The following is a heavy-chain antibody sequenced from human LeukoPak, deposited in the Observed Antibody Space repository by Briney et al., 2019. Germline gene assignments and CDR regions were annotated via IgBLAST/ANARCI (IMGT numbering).Heavy chain of an antibody. CDR3: AREPQRYYDSSGYYAY. D-gene: IGHD3-22*01. J-gene: IGHJ4*02. V-gene: IGHV3-74*01. CDR1: GFTFSSYW. Sequence: HPGGSLRLSCAGSGFTFSSYWMHWVRQAPGKGLVWVSRISTDASSTTYADSVRGRFTISRDNAKNTLYLQMNSLRAEDTAVYYCAREPQRYYDSSGYYAYWGQGTLVTVSS. CDR2: ISTDASST.